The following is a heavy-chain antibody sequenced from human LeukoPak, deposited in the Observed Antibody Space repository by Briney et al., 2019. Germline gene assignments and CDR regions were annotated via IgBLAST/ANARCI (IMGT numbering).Heavy chain of an antibody. J-gene: IGHJ4*02. Sequence: SETLSLTCTASGGSFSSSGYYWGWIRQPPGKGLDWIGSVSYSGTTYYNASLKSRVTISVDTSKNQFSLWLSSVTAADTAVYYCARHPVDRMRFGESYFDYWGQGSLVTVSS. CDR1: GGSFSSSGYY. D-gene: IGHD3-10*01. CDR2: VSYSGTT. CDR3: ARHPVDRMRFGESYFDY. V-gene: IGHV4-39*01.